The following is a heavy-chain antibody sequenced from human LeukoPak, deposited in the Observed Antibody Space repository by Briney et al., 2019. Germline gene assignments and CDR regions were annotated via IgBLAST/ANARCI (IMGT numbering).Heavy chain of an antibody. CDR3: ANYGDYDAFDI. Sequence: SETLSLTCTVSGGSVRSGGYSWSWIRQPPGKGLEWIGYIYHSGSTYYNPSLKSRVTISVDRSKNQFSLKLSSVTAADTAVYYCANYGDYDAFDIWGQGTMVTVSS. J-gene: IGHJ3*02. D-gene: IGHD4-17*01. V-gene: IGHV4-30-2*01. CDR1: GGSVRSGGYS. CDR2: IYHSGST.